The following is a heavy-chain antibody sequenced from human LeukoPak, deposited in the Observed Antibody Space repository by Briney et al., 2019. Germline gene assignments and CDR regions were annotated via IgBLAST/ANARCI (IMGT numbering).Heavy chain of an antibody. CDR1: GYTFTSYG. CDR2: ISACNGKT. CDR3: ARVVRGLYSSGWFDY. J-gene: IGHJ4*02. D-gene: IGHD6-19*01. Sequence: ASVNVSCKASGYTFTSYGISWVRQAPGQGLEWMGWISACNGKTNYAQKLQGRVTMTTDTSTSTAYMELRSLRSDDTAVYYCARVVRGLYSSGWFDYWGQGTLVTVSS. V-gene: IGHV1-18*01.